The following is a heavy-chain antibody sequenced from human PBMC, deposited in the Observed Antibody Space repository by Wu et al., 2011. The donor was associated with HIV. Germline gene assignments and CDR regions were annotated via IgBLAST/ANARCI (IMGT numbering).Heavy chain of an antibody. V-gene: IGHV5-51*01. CDR2: IYPRDSET. CDR3: ARPGPIGAYNWFDP. D-gene: IGHD3-16*01. Sequence: VQLVQSGAEVKKPGESLKISCKGSGYGFSSHWIGWVRQMPGKGLEWMGIIYPRDSETRYSPSFQGQVTFSADKSISTAYLQWHSLKASDTAIYYCARPGPIGAYNWFDPGAREPWSPSP. CDR1: GYGFSSHW. J-gene: IGHJ5*02.